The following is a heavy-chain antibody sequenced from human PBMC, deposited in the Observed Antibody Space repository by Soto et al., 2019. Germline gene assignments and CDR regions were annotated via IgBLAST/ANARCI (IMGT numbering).Heavy chain of an antibody. J-gene: IGHJ4*02. CDR1: GGSVSSGSYY. CDR3: ARARDAYNYYFDY. D-gene: IGHD1-1*01. Sequence: QVQLQELGPGLVKPSEALSLTCTVSGGSVSSGSYYWSWIRQPPGKGLEWIGHIFYSGSTNYNPSLKSRVTISAATSKNQFSLKLTSVTAADTAVYYCARARDAYNYYFDYWGQGTLVTVSS. CDR2: IFYSGST. V-gene: IGHV4-61*01.